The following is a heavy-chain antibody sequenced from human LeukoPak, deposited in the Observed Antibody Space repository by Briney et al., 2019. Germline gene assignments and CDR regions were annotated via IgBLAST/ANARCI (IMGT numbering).Heavy chain of an antibody. Sequence: GGSLRLSCAASGFTFSTYWMNWVRQAPGKGLEWVANIKPDGSEKYFVDSVKGRFTISRVNAKNSLYLQMNSLRAEDTAVYYCLRSGGYWGQGTPVTVSS. CDR1: GFTFSTYW. D-gene: IGHD1-26*01. V-gene: IGHV3-7*01. CDR2: IKPDGSEK. CDR3: LRSGGY. J-gene: IGHJ4*02.